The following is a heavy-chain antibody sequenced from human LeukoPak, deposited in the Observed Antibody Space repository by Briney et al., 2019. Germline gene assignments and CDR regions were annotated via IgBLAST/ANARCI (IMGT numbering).Heavy chain of an antibody. CDR1: GGSISSYY. V-gene: IGHV4-59*12. J-gene: IGHJ6*02. CDR2: IYYSGST. D-gene: IGHD6-13*01. Sequence: RSSETLSLTCTVSGGSISSYYWSWIRQPPGKGLEWIGYIYYSGSTNYNPSLKSRVTISVDTSKNQFSLKLSSVTAADTAVYYCARREYSSSWYNYYGMDVWGQGTTVTVSS. CDR3: ARREYSSSWYNYYGMDV.